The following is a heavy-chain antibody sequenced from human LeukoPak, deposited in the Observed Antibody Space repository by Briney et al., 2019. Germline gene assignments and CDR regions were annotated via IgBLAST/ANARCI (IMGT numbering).Heavy chain of an antibody. CDR1: GFTVSSNY. Sequence: GGSLRLSCAASGFTVSSNYMSWVRQAPGKGLEWVSVIYSGGSTYYADSVKGRFTISRDNLKNSLYLYMSSLRVDDTAVYYCARDKVGGSNDFWGQGTLVTVSS. V-gene: IGHV3-53*01. J-gene: IGHJ4*02. CDR3: ARDKVGGSNDF. D-gene: IGHD2-15*01. CDR2: IYSGGST.